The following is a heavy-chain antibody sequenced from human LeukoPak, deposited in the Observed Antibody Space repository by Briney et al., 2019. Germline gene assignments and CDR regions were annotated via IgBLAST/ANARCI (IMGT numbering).Heavy chain of an antibody. J-gene: IGHJ4*02. Sequence: SETLSLTCTVSGGSISSYYWSWIRQPPGKGLEWIGYIYYSGSTNYNPSLKSRITISVDTSKNQFSLKLSSVTAADTAVYYCARVGTYGSGSYLSWLDYWGQGILVTVSS. D-gene: IGHD3-10*01. V-gene: IGHV4-59*01. CDR1: GGSISSYY. CDR2: IYYSGST. CDR3: ARVGTYGSGSYLSWLDY.